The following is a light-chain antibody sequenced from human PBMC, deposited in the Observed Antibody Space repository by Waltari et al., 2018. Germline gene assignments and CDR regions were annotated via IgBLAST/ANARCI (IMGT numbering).Light chain of an antibody. CDR3: LQYYNNPFA. CDR1: QSILYSSNNKNY. V-gene: IGKV4-1*01. J-gene: IGKJ3*01. Sequence: DIVMTQSPDSLAVSLGARATINCRSSQSILYSSNNKNYLAWYQQKPGQPPKLLVYWASTRQSGVPDRFSGSGSGTDFTLTISSLQAEDVAVYYCLQYYNNPFAFGPGTKVDIK. CDR2: WAS.